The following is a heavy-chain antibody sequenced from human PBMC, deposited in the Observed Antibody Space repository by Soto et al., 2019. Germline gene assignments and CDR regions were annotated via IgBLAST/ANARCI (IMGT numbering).Heavy chain of an antibody. CDR3: TRGTILTGPAYFDY. CDR2: IRSKAYGGTT. V-gene: IGHV3-49*03. CDR1: GFTFGDYA. D-gene: IGHD3-9*01. Sequence: PGGSLRLSCTASGFTFGDYAMSWFRQAPGKGLEWVGFIRSKAYGGTTEYAASVKGRFTISRDDSKSIAYLQMNSLKTEDTAVYYCTRGTILTGPAYFDYWGQGTLVTVSS. J-gene: IGHJ4*02.